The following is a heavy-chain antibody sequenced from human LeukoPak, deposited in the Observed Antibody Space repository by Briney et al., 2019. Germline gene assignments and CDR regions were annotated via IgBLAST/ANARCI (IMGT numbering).Heavy chain of an antibody. Sequence: PGGSLRLSCAASGFTVSNNYMNWVRQAPGKGLKWVSVIFSGGDTFYADSVQGRFTISRDDSKNTLFLQMNSLRADDTAVYYRTGDAPAGGKLDYWGQGTLVTVSS. CDR3: TGDAPAGGKLDY. D-gene: IGHD4-23*01. CDR1: GFTVSNNY. V-gene: IGHV3-66*01. J-gene: IGHJ4*02. CDR2: IFSGGDT.